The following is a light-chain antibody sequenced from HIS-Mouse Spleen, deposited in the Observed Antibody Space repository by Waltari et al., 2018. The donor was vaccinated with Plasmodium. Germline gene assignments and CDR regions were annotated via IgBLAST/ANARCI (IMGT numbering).Light chain of an antibody. Sequence: DIQMTQSPSSLSASVGDRVTITCRASQSISSYLNWYQQKPGKAPTLLIYAASSLQSGVPSRFSGSGSGTDFTLTISSLQPEDFATYYCQQNYNTWTFGQGTKVEIK. CDR1: QSISSY. CDR2: AAS. CDR3: QQNYNTWT. J-gene: IGKJ1*01. V-gene: IGKV1-39*01.